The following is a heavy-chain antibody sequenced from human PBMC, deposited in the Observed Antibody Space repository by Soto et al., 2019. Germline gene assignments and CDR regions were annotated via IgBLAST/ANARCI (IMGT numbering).Heavy chain of an antibody. Sequence: QVQLMQSGAEVKKPGASVKVSCKASGDTFTDYYIHWVRQAPGQGLEWMGTVNPSGGHTTYAQHFLGRVNMARDTSTCKLYMELTSLTSDGTAIYYGARGGHVVVVTAALDYWGQGTLVTVSS. CDR1: GDTFTDYY. CDR3: ARGGHVVVVTAALDY. J-gene: IGHJ4*02. D-gene: IGHD2-21*02. CDR2: VNPSGGHT. V-gene: IGHV1-46*01.